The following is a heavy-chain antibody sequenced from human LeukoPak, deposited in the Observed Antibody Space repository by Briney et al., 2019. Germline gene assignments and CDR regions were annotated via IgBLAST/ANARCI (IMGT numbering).Heavy chain of an antibody. CDR2: ITSSSSGL. CDR1: EFTFSSYS. Sequence: GGSLRLSCAASEFTFSSYSMNWVRQAPGKGLEWVSYITSSSSGLWYADSVKGRFTISRDNAKNSPYLQMSSLRDEDTAVYYCARDRGRVFDYWGQGTLVTVSS. J-gene: IGHJ4*02. D-gene: IGHD3-16*01. V-gene: IGHV3-48*02. CDR3: ARDRGRVFDY.